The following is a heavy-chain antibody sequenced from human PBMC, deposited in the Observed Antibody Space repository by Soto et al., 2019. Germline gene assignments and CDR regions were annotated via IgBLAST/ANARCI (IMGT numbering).Heavy chain of an antibody. V-gene: IGHV3-23*01. CDR1: GFTFSSYA. J-gene: IGHJ4*02. Sequence: GGSLRLSCAASGFTFSSYAMSWVRQAPGKGLEWVSAISGSGGSTYYADSVKGRFTISRDNSKNTLYLQMNSLRAEDTAVYYCAKSADTRWGWFGELLSRLTYFDYWGQGTLVTVSS. D-gene: IGHD3-10*01. CDR2: ISGSGGST. CDR3: AKSADTRWGWFGELLSRLTYFDY.